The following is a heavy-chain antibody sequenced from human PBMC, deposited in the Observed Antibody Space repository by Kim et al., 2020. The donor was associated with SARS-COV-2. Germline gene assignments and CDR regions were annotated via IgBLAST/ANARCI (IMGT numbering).Heavy chain of an antibody. D-gene: IGHD6-19*01. V-gene: IGHV3-23*01. J-gene: IGHJ2*01. Sequence: GGSLRLSCAASGFTFSSYAMSWVRQAPGKGLEWVSSISLSGGSTTNADSVKGRFTISRDNFKSTLYLQMHSLRAEDTAVYYCAKSRNSGWLASTYFDLWGRGALVTVPS. CDR2: ISLSGGST. CDR1: GFTFSSYA. CDR3: AKSRNSGWLASTYFDL.